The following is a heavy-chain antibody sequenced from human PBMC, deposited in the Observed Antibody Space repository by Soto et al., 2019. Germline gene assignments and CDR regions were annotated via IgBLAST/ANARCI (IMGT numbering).Heavy chain of an antibody. CDR1: GYTFTSYW. CDR2: IYPRDSDT. CDR3: ARHEAGAAAAFDI. V-gene: IGHV5-51*01. J-gene: IGHJ3*02. D-gene: IGHD6-13*01. Sequence: GASLKLSCQVSGYTFTSYWIAWVRQVPGKGLEWMGIIYPRDSDTRYSPSFQGQVTISADKSISIAYLQWSSLKASDNAMYYCARHEAGAAAAFDIWGQGTMVTVSS.